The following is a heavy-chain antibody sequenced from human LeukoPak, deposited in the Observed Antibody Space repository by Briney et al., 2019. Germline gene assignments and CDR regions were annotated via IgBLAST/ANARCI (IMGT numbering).Heavy chain of an antibody. CDR3: ARGGSFFDY. V-gene: IGHV3-66*01. D-gene: IGHD1-26*01. CDR1: GITVSSND. Sequence: GGSLRLSCAASGITVSSNDMSWVRQAPGKGLEWVSVIYSGGSTYYADSVKGRFTISRDISKNTLYLQMNSLRAEDTAVYYCARGGSFFDYWGQGTLVTVSS. J-gene: IGHJ4*02. CDR2: IYSGGST.